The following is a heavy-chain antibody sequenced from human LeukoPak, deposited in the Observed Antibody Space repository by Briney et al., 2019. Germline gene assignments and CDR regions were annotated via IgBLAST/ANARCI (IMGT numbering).Heavy chain of an antibody. D-gene: IGHD4-17*01. J-gene: IGHJ3*02. CDR3: AREPQGGDHAFDI. V-gene: IGHV4-59*01. CDR1: GGSLSSYY. Sequence: SETLPLTCTVSGGSLSSYYWSWIRQPPGKGLEWIGYIYYSGSTNYNPSLKSRVTISVDTSKNQFSLKLSSVTAADTAVYYCAREPQGGDHAFDIWGQGTMVTVSS. CDR2: IYYSGST.